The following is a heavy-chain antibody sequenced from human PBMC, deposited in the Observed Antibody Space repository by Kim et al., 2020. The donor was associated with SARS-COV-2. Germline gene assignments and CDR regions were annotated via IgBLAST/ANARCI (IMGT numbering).Heavy chain of an antibody. V-gene: IGHV4-61*01. J-gene: IGHJ2*01. Sequence: SETLSLTCTVSGDSVTSDSYYWSWIRQSPRKGLEWIGFIYGRGTTKYNPSLSSRVTMSLDAARNQVSLKLNSVTAADSSVYFCAKSTQRRWVLPGYFD. CDR1: GDSVTSDSYY. CDR3: AKSTQRRWVLPGYFD. CDR2: IYGRGTT.